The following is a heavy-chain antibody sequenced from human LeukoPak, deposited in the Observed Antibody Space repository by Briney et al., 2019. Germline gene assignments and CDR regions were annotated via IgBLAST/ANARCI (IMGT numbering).Heavy chain of an antibody. D-gene: IGHD5-12*01. CDR3: ARGLKSGYVDGAFAI. CDR1: GDSISSYS. CDR2: IYYTGNT. V-gene: IGHV4-59*01. Sequence: SETLSLTGTVSGDSISSYSWSLIRQPPGKGLEWIGYIYYTGNTNYNPSLKSRVTISVDTSKNQFSLKLTSVTAADTAVYYCARGLKSGYVDGAFAIWGQGTMVTVSS. J-gene: IGHJ3*02.